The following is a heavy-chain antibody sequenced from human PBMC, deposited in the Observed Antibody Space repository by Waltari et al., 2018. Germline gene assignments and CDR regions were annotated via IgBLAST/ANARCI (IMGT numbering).Heavy chain of an antibody. CDR2: ISYNGNT. V-gene: IGHV4-38-2*02. J-gene: IGHJ5*01. D-gene: IGHD2-8*02. Sequence: QVQLQESDPGLVQPSETLSLTCTVAAYSISNGYYWGWIRLPPGKGLECIATISYNGNTYYNPSLTSRVSITVDTSKNQFSLKLTSVTAADTDIYYCARGYNTGWYNSWGHGTLVTVSS. CDR1: AYSISNGYY. CDR3: ARGYNTGWYNS.